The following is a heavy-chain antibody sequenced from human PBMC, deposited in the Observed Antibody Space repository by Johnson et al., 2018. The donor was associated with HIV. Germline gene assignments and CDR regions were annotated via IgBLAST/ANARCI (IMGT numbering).Heavy chain of an antibody. J-gene: IGHJ3*02. Sequence: QVQLVESGGGVVQPGGSLRLSCAASGFTFSSYGMHWVRQAPGKGLEWVTFIRYDGSNKYFAEFVKGRFTISRDNSKNTLYLQMNSLRAEDTAMYYCAKDNLKRTRGSDAFDIWGQGTRVTVSS. D-gene: IGHD2-15*01. CDR3: AKDNLKRTRGSDAFDI. CDR1: GFTFSSYG. V-gene: IGHV3-30*02. CDR2: IRYDGSNK.